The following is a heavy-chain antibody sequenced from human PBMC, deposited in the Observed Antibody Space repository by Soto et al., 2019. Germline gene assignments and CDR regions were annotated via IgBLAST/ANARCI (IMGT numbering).Heavy chain of an antibody. D-gene: IGHD6-13*01. V-gene: IGHV5-51*01. CDR1: GYSFTSYW. J-gene: IGHJ6*02. CDR3: ARLRVAAALSEYYYGMDV. CDR2: IYPGDSDT. Sequence: GESLKISCKGSGYSFTSYWIGWVRQMPGKGLEWMGIIYPGDSDTRYSPSFQGQATISADKSISTAYLQWSSLKASDTAMYYCARLRVAAALSEYYYGMDVWGQGTTVTVAS.